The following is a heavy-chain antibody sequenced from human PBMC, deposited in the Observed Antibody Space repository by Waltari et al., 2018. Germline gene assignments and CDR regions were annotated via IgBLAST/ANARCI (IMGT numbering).Heavy chain of an antibody. CDR2: ISGSGGRT. Sequence: EVQLLESGGGLVQPGWSLRLSCAASGFTFISYAMSWLGPAPGQGLEWVAAISGSGGRTNYAETVKGRFTITGDKSKSTVYMEMNSLRAEDTAVYYCAKEGAVAGTSTSFDYWGQGTLVTVSS. CDR3: AKEGAVAGTSTSFDY. V-gene: IGHV3-23*01. D-gene: IGHD6-19*01. CDR1: GFTFISYA. J-gene: IGHJ4*02.